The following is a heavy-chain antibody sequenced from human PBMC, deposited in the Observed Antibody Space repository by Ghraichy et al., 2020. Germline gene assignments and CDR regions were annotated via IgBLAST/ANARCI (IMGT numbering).Heavy chain of an antibody. V-gene: IGHV3-23*01. D-gene: IGHD3-22*01. J-gene: IGHJ4*02. Sequence: GESLNISCTVSGSPLSNYAMSWVRQAPGKRLEWVSSLSSSGTSAFQPDSVKGRFTISKDNSKNTLYLQMNNLRAEDTALYYCATIKGYDQPPRFDSWGQGTLVTVSP. CDR2: LSSSGTSA. CDR3: ATIKGYDQPPRFDS. CDR1: GSPLSNYA.